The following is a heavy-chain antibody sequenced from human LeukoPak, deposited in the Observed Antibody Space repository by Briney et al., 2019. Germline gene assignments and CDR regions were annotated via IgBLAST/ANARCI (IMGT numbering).Heavy chain of an antibody. CDR3: ARDTCSGGSCYWGLRAFDY. CDR2: ISSSGSTI. CDR1: GFTFSSYE. D-gene: IGHD2-15*01. V-gene: IGHV3-48*03. Sequence: GGSLRLSCAASGFTFSSYEMNWVRQAPGKGLEWVSYISSSGSTIYYADSVKGRFTISRDNSKNTLYLHMNSLRAEDTAVYYCARDTCSGGSCYWGLRAFDYWGQGTLVTVSS. J-gene: IGHJ4*02.